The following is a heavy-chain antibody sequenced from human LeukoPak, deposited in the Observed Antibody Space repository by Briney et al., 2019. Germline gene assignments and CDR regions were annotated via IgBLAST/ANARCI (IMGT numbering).Heavy chain of an antibody. J-gene: IGHJ5*02. CDR2: IYYSGST. CDR3: AREFSGPIPLRGYSYGPLNWFDP. D-gene: IGHD5-18*01. CDR1: GGSISSGDYY. V-gene: IGHV4-30-4*01. Sequence: PSETLSLTCTVSGGSISSGDYYWSWIRQPPGKGLEWIGYIYYSGSTYYNPSLKSRVTISVDTSKNQFSLKLSSVTAADTAVYYCAREFSGPIPLRGYSYGPLNWFDPWGQGTLVTVSS.